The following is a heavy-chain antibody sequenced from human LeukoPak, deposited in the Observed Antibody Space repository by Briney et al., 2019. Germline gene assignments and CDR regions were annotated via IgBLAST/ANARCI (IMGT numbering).Heavy chain of an antibody. D-gene: IGHD3-22*01. CDR3: ARGVRTSYYYDSSGYCYKW. J-gene: IGHJ4*02. Sequence: GGSLRLSCAASGFTFSSYSMNWVRQAPGKGLEWVSSISSSSSYIYYADSVKGRFTISRENAKDSLYLQMNSLRAEDTAVYYCARGVRTSYYYDSSGYCYKWWGQGTLVTVSS. CDR1: GFTFSSYS. V-gene: IGHV3-21*01. CDR2: ISSSSSYI.